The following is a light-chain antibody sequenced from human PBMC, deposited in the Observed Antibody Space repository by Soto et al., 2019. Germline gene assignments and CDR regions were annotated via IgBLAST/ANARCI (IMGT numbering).Light chain of an antibody. J-gene: IGKJ1*01. Sequence: IVMTQSPDSLAVSLGERATINCKSSQSVLYSSNNKNYLAWYHQKPGQPPKLLIYWASTRESGVPDRFSGSGSGTDFTLTISSLQAEDVAVYYCQQYYRTLWTFGQGTKVEIK. CDR1: QSVLYSSNNKNY. CDR3: QQYYRTLWT. V-gene: IGKV4-1*01. CDR2: WAS.